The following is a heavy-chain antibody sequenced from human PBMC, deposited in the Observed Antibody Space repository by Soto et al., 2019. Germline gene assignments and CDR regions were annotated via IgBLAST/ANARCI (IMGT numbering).Heavy chain of an antibody. CDR1: GFTFSNAW. Sequence: GGSLRLSCAASGFTFSNAWMSWVRQAPGKGLEWVGRIKSKTDGGTTDYAAPVKGRFTISRDDSKHTLYLKMNSLKTEDTAVDYCNTGAAGACSDYWGQGTLVSVSS. J-gene: IGHJ4*02. D-gene: IGHD6-13*01. V-gene: IGHV3-15*01. CDR3: NTGAAGACSDY. CDR2: IKSKTDGGTT.